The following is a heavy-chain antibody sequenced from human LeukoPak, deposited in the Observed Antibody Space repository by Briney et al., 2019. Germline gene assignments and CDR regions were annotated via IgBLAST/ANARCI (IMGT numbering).Heavy chain of an antibody. CDR2: IYYSGSA. D-gene: IGHD3-10*01. CDR3: AREATMVRGISWFDP. V-gene: IGHV4-30-4*01. CDR1: GDSISSGAYY. J-gene: IGHJ5*02. Sequence: PSETLSLTCTVSGDSISSGAYYWSWIRQPPGKGLEWIGYIYYSGSAYYSPSLKSRVIISLDTSKNQFSLKLNSVTAADTAVYFCAREATMVRGISWFDPWGQGTLVTVSS.